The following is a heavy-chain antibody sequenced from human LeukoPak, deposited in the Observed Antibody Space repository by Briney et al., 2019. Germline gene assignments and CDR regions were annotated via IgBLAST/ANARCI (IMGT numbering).Heavy chain of an antibody. Sequence: SETLSLTCTVSDGSISSSSYYWGWIRQPPGKGLEWIGSIYYSGSTYSNPSLKSRVTISVDTSKNQFSLKLSSVTAADTAVYYCARDRDSSSWYYYYYGMDVWGQGTTVTVSS. CDR1: DGSISSSSYY. J-gene: IGHJ6*02. D-gene: IGHD6-13*01. CDR3: ARDRDSSSWYYYYYGMDV. CDR2: IYYSGST. V-gene: IGHV4-39*07.